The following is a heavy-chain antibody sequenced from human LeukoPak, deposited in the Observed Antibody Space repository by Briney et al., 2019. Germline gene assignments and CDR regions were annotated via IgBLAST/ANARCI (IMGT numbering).Heavy chain of an antibody. CDR3: ARGVWSSGWYYYFDY. CDR2: INHSGST. CDR1: GGSISSYC. V-gene: IGHV4-34*01. J-gene: IGHJ4*02. Sequence: SETLSLTCTVSGGSISSYCWSWIRQPPGKGLEWIGEINHSGSTNYNPSLKSRVTISVDTSKNQFSLKLSSVTAADTAVYYCARGVWSSGWYYYFDYWGQGTLVTVSS. D-gene: IGHD6-19*01.